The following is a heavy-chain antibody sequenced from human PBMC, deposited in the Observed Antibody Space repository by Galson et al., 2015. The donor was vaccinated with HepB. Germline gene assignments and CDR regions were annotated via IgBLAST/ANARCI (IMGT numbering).Heavy chain of an antibody. J-gene: IGHJ4*02. V-gene: IGHV3-21*06. CDR1: GFPFSTYS. Sequence: SLRLSCAASGFPFSTYSMNWVRQAPGKGLEWVSSISAASNYIYYADSLRGRFTISRDNAKNLLYLQMNNLRADDTGVYYCASERWLQPSDYWGRGTLVTVSS. CDR3: ASERWLQPSDY. CDR2: ISAASNYI. D-gene: IGHD5-24*01.